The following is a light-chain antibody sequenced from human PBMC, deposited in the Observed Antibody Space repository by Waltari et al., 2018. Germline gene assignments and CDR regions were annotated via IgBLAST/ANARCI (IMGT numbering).Light chain of an antibody. CDR2: WAS. V-gene: IGKV4-1*01. CDR1: QSVLFSSNNNNY. Sequence: DIVMTQSPDSLAVSLGERATINCKSSQSVLFSSNNNNYLAWYQLKPGQPPNLLLYWASIRQSGVPDRFSGSGSATDFTLTISSLQAEDVAVYFCLQYYSRPYTFGQGTKLELK. CDR3: LQYYSRPYT. J-gene: IGKJ2*01.